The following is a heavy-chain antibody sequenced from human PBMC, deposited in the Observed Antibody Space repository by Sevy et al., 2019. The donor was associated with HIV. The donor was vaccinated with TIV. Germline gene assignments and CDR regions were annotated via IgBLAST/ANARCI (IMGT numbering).Heavy chain of an antibody. J-gene: IGHJ6*02. Sequence: GGSLRLSCAASGFTFSSYDMHWVRQATGKGLEWVSAIGTAGDTYYPGSVKGRFTISRENAKNSWYLKMNSLRAGDTAVYYYARDRRGYSYGLYGYYYYGMDVWGQGTTVTVSS. CDR2: IGTAGDT. D-gene: IGHD5-18*01. CDR1: GFTFSSYD. V-gene: IGHV3-13*01. CDR3: ARDRRGYSYGLYGYYYYGMDV.